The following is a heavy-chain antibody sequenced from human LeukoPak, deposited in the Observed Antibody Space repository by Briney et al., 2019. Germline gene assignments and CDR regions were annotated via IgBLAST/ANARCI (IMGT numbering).Heavy chain of an antibody. J-gene: IGHJ4*02. CDR3: ARRSVGLLWFGELSSSNSPLDY. CDR1: GGSISSSSYY. CDR2: IYYSGST. Sequence: SETLSLTCTVSGGSISSSSYYWGWIRQPPGKGLEWIGSIYYSGSTYYNPSLKSRVTISVDTSKNQFSLKLSSVTAADTAVYYCARRSVGLLWFGELSSSNSPLDYWGQGTLVTVSS. D-gene: IGHD3-10*01. V-gene: IGHV4-39*07.